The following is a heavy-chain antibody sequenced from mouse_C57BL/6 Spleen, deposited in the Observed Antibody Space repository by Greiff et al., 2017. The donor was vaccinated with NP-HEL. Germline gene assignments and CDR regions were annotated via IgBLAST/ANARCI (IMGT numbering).Heavy chain of an antibody. CDR1: GYTFTGYW. Sequence: QVQLQQSGAELMKPGASVKLSCKATGYTFTGYWIEWVKQRPGHGLEWIGEILPGSGSTNYNEKFKGKATLTADTSSNTAYMQRSSLTTEDSAIYYCARGGLRKYFEVRGTGTTVTVAS. V-gene: IGHV1-9*01. D-gene: IGHD2-4*01. CDR3: ARGGLRKYFEV. J-gene: IGHJ1*03. CDR2: ILPGSGST.